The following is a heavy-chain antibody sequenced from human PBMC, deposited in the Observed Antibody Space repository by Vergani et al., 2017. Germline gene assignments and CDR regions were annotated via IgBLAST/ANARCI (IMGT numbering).Heavy chain of an antibody. J-gene: IGHJ4*02. CDR3: ARGRLWFGELVRS. V-gene: IGHV1-8*02. CDR1: GYTFTSYD. Sequence: QVQLVESGGGVVQPGASVKVSCKASGYTFTSYDINWVRQATGQGLEWMGWMNPNSGNTGYAQKFQGRVTMTRNTSISTAYMELSSLRSEDTAVYYCARGRLWFGELVRSWGQGTLVTVSS. CDR2: MNPNSGNT. D-gene: IGHD3-10*01.